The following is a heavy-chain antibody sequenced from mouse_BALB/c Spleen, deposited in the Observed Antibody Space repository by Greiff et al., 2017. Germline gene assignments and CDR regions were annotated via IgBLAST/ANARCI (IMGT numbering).Heavy chain of an antibody. J-gene: IGHJ2*01. CDR1: GFTFSDYY. CDR2: ISDGGSYT. CDR3: ARDRSNYHVIFDY. V-gene: IGHV5-4*02. Sequence: EVQGVESGGGLVKPGGSLKLSCAASGFTFSDYYMYWVRQTPEKRLEWVATISDGGSYTYYPDSVKGRFTISRDNAKNNLYLQMSSLKSEDTAMYYCARDRSNYHVIFDYWGQGTTLTVSS. D-gene: IGHD2-5*01.